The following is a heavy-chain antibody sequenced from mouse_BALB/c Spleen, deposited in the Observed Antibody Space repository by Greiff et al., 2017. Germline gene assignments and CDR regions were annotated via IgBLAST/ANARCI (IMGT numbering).Heavy chain of an antibody. CDR1: GYTFTDYY. CDR3: ARDHRGY. V-gene: IGHV1-77*01. J-gene: IGHJ2*01. D-gene: IGHD3-1*01. CDR2: IYPGSGNT. Sequence: VQLQESGAELARPGASVKLSCKASGYTFTDYYINWVKQRTGQGLEWIGEIYPGSGNTYYNEKFKGKATLTADKSSSTAYMQLSSLTSEDSAVYFCARDHRGYWGQGTTLTVSS.